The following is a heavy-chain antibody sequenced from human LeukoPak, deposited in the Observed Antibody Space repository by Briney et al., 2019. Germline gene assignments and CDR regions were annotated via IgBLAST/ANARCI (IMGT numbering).Heavy chain of an antibody. Sequence: GGSLRLSYAASGFTFSSYEMNWVRQAPGKGLEWVSYISSSGSTIYYADSVKGRFTISRDNAKNSLYLQMNSLRAEDTAVYYCAIGVGATMDPFDYWGQGTLVTVSS. CDR1: GFTFSSYE. CDR2: ISSSGSTI. CDR3: AIGVGATMDPFDY. V-gene: IGHV3-48*03. J-gene: IGHJ4*02. D-gene: IGHD1-26*01.